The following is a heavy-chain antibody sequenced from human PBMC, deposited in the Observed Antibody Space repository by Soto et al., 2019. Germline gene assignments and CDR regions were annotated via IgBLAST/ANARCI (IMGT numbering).Heavy chain of an antibody. D-gene: IGHD5-12*01. CDR1: GFTFYNTW. CDR3: TTDRRSGYDPQFDF. V-gene: IGHV3-15*01. Sequence: GGSLRLSCTGSGFTFYNTWMSWVRQAPGKGLEWVGRVKSKTDGGATDHTAPVKGRFPISTNDSQNTLYLQMNSLQTDDTAVYYCTTDRRSGYDPQFDFWGQGTLVTVSS. CDR2: VKSKTDGGAT. J-gene: IGHJ4*02.